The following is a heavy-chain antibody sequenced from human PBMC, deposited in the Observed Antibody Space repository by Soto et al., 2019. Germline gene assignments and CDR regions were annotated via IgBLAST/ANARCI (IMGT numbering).Heavy chain of an antibody. CDR3: AREGDYYYGMDV. CDR1: GFTFNSYT. CDR2: ITSSSTYI. V-gene: IGHV3-21*01. J-gene: IGHJ6*01. Sequence: EVQLVESGGGLVKPGGSLRLSCAASGFTFNSYTMNWVRQAPGKGLEWVSSITSSSTYIYSADSVKGRFTISRDDAKKSGYLKKNSLRAEDTAVYYCAREGDYYYGMDVWGQGATVTVSS.